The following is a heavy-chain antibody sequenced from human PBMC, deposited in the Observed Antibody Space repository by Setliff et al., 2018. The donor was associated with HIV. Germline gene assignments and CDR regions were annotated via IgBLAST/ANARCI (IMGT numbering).Heavy chain of an antibody. J-gene: IGHJ4*02. V-gene: IGHV1-2*02. CDR1: GYTFDAKY. CDR3: ARDRDHDFDH. Sequence: GASVKVSCKTSGYTFDAKYIHWARQAPGQGLEWMAWINPYTRDTNYAQKFQGRVTVTRDTSISTIYMELSGLRSDDTAVYYCARDRDHDFDHWGQGTLVTVSS. CDR2: INPYTRDT.